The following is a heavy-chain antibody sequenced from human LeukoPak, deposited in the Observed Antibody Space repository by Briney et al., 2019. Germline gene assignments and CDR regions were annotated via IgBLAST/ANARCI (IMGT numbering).Heavy chain of an antibody. Sequence: QSGGSLRLSCAASGFTFSTFAMIWVRQPPGKWLEWVSSIFPSGGEIHYADSVRGRFTISRDNSKNTLYLQMNSLRAEDTAVYYCAKPARTDYADYWGQGTLVTVSS. V-gene: IGHV3-23*01. J-gene: IGHJ4*02. CDR1: GFTFSTFA. CDR2: IFPSGGEI. CDR3: AKPARTDYADY. D-gene: IGHD1-14*01.